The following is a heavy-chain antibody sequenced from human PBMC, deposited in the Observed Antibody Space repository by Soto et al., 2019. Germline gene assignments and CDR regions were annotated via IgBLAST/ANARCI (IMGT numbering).Heavy chain of an antibody. V-gene: IGHV4-38-2*01. CDR1: GDSISRDYY. CDR3: ARYSASFNWFDP. Sequence: SETLSLTCADSGDSISRDYYWAWIRQSPGKGLEWIGSAYPSGSTYYNPSVKSRVTMSLDMAQNQFSLTLTSVTAADTAIYYCARYSASFNWFDPWGQGTLVTGSS. D-gene: IGHD6-6*01. J-gene: IGHJ5*02. CDR2: AYPSGST.